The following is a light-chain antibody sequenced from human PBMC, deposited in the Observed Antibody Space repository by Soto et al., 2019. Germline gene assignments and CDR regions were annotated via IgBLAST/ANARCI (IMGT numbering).Light chain of an antibody. CDR3: FSYAGNDNWV. V-gene: IGLV2-8*01. J-gene: IGLJ3*02. CDR1: SSDVGFYNF. Sequence: QSALTQPPSASGSPGQSVAISCTGTSSDVGFYNFVSWFQQHPGKAPKLLIYEVYKRPSGVPHRFSASKSGNTASLTVSGLQAEDDADYYCFSYAGNDNWVFGGGTQLTVL. CDR2: EVY.